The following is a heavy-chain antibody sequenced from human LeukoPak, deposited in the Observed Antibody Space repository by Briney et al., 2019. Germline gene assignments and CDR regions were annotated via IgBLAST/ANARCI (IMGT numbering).Heavy chain of an antibody. CDR3: ARDYYDSSGWGRWGVAFDI. J-gene: IGHJ3*02. CDR2: IIPILGIA. Sequence: ASVKVSCKASGGTFSSYAISWVRQAPGQGLEWMGRIIPILGIANYAQKFQGRVTITADKSTSTAYMELSSLRSEDTAVYYCARDYYDSSGWGRWGVAFDIWGQGTMVTVSP. CDR1: GGTFSSYA. D-gene: IGHD3-22*01. V-gene: IGHV1-69*04.